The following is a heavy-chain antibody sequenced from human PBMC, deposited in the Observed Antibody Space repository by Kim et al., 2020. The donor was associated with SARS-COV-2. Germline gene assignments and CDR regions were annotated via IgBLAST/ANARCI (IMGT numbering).Heavy chain of an antibody. D-gene: IGHD6-13*01. V-gene: IGHV4-34*01. CDR1: GGSFSGYY. J-gene: IGHJ6*02. CDR3: ARGNRAAAGYYYYYGMDV. Sequence: SETLSLTCAVYGGSFSGYYWSWIRQPPGKGLEWIGEINHSGSTNYNPSLKSRVTISVDTSKNQFSLKLSSVTAADTAVYYCARGNRAAAGYYYYYGMDVWGQGTTVTVSS. CDR2: INHSGST.